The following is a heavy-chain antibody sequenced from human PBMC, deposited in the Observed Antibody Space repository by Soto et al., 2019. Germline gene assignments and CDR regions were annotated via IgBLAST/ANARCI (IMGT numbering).Heavy chain of an antibody. CDR1: GFTFDTYT. CDR2: ISATTTYK. D-gene: IGHD2-8*02. J-gene: IGHJ2*01. V-gene: IGHV3-21*01. Sequence: LRLSCTASGFTFDTYTMNWLRQAPGRGLEWVSSISATTTYKYYAASVEGRFTISRDNAKNSLYLQTNSLGAEDTAVYYCARGSASKSGHLWYFDLWGRGXLVTVPS. CDR3: ARGSASKSGHLWYFDL.